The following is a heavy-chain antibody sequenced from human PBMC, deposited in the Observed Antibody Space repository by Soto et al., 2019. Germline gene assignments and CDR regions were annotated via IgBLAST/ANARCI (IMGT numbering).Heavy chain of an antibody. CDR3: ARSQGSSTSLEIYYCYCYGMDV. Sequence: QVQLVQSGAEVKKPGSSVKVSCKASGGTFSSYAISGVRQAPGQGLEWMGGIIPISGTANYAQKFQGRVTITADEYASNDYMELSILRSEDTAVYYFARSQGSSTSLEIYYCYCYGMDVWSQGTTVTVSS. J-gene: IGHJ6*02. V-gene: IGHV1-69*01. CDR2: IIPISGTA. CDR1: GGTFSSYA. D-gene: IGHD2-2*01.